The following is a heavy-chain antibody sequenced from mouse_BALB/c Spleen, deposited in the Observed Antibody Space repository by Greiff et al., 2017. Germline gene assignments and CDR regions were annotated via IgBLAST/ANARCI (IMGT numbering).Heavy chain of an antibody. CDR3: ARTYYRYDGDFAY. J-gene: IGHJ3*01. V-gene: IGHV1-19*01. Sequence: EVQRVESGPELVKPGASVKMSCKASGYTFTDYYMDWVKQSHGESFEWIGRVNPYNGGTSYNQKFKGKATLTVDKSSSTAYMELNSLTSEDSAVYYCARTYYRYDGDFAYWGQGTLVTVSA. CDR2: VNPYNGGT. D-gene: IGHD2-14*01. CDR1: GYTFTDYY.